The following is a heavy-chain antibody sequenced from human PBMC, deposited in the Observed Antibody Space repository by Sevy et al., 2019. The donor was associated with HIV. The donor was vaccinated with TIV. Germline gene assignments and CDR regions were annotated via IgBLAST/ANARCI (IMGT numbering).Heavy chain of an antibody. D-gene: IGHD3-16*02. V-gene: IGHV3-7*01. CDR1: GFTFSTYW. Sequence: GESLKISCAASGFTFSTYWMTWVRQAPGKGLEWVANIKQDGTEEDYVDSVKGRFTISRDNAKKSLYLQLDSLRAEDTAVYFCARALVDWGSFHYSLWGQGTLVTVSS. CDR3: ARALVDWGSFHYSL. J-gene: IGHJ4*02. CDR2: IKQDGTEE.